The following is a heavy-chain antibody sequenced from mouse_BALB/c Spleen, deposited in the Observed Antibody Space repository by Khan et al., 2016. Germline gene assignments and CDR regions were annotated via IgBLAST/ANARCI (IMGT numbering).Heavy chain of an antibody. V-gene: IGHV2-9*02. CDR2: IWAGGST. CDR3: ARDYGSSPHFDY. CDR1: GFSLASFC. J-gene: IGHJ2*01. D-gene: IGHD1-1*01. Sequence: VQLQESGPGLVAPSQSLSITCTVSGFSLASFCVHWVRQPPGKGLEWLGIIWAGGSTNYNSALMSRMSINKDNSKSQVFLKMNSLQTDDTAIYYCARDYGSSPHFDYWGQGTTLTVSS.